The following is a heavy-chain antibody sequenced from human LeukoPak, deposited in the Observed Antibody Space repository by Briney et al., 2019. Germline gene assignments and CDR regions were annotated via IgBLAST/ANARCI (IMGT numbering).Heavy chain of an antibody. CDR2: IYYSGST. Sequence: SETLSFTCTVSGGSISSSSYYWGWIRQPPGKGLEWIGSIYYSGSTYYDPSLKSRVTISVDTSKNQFSLKLSSVTAADTAVYYCARDPIAVGPFDPWGQGTLVTVSS. CDR3: ARDPIAVGPFDP. D-gene: IGHD6-19*01. V-gene: IGHV4-39*07. CDR1: GGSISSSSYY. J-gene: IGHJ5*02.